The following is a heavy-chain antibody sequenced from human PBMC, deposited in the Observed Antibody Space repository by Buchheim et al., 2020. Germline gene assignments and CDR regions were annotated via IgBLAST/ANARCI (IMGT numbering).Heavy chain of an antibody. CDR1: GFSFTYAW. CDR2: IKSKTDGGTT. Sequence: EVHLVESGGGVVKPGGSLRLSCAASGFSFTYAWMSWVRQAPGKGLEWVGRIKSKTDGGTTDYAAPVKVRFSISRDNSEKTLYLQMNSLKAEDTAVYYCTTGHYDYWSGYNRFVEWGQGT. V-gene: IGHV3-15*01. J-gene: IGHJ4*02. D-gene: IGHD3-3*01. CDR3: TTGHYDYWSGYNRFVE.